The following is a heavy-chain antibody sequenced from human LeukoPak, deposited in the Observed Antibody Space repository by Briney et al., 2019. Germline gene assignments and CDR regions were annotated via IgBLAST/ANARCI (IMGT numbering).Heavy chain of an antibody. CDR2: IKSKTDGGTT. Sequence: PGGSLRLSCAASGFTFSDACMSWVRQAPGKGLEWVGRIKSKTDGGTTDYAAPVKGRFTISRDDPKNTLYLQMNSLKTEDTAVYYCTTDLAVTPDYWGQGTLVTVSS. J-gene: IGHJ4*02. D-gene: IGHD4-17*01. V-gene: IGHV3-15*07. CDR1: GFTFSDAC. CDR3: TTDLAVTPDY.